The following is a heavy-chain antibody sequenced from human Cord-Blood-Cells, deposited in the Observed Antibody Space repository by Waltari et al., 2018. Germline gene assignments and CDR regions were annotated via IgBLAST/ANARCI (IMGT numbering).Heavy chain of an antibody. Sequence: QLQLQESGPGLVKPSETLSLTCTVSGGSISSSSYYWGWIRQPPGKGLEWIGSIYYSGSTYYNPSLKSRVTISVDTSKNQFSLKLSSVTAADTAVYYCARAEVIVVVVAATFDYWGQGTLVTVSS. CDR3: ARAEVIVVVVAATFDY. V-gene: IGHV4-39*01. D-gene: IGHD2-15*01. CDR2: IYYSGST. CDR1: GGSISSSSYY. J-gene: IGHJ4*02.